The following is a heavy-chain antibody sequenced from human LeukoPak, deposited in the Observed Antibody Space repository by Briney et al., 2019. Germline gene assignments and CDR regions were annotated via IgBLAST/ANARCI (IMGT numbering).Heavy chain of an antibody. Sequence: GGSLRLSCAASGFTFTSYWMSWVRQAPGKGLEWLANINEDGSEKYYVDSVKGRFTISRDNAKNSLYLQMNSLRVEDTAVYYCARIYLKQASASWGQGTLVTVPS. V-gene: IGHV3-7*01. CDR2: INEDGSEK. CDR1: GFTFTSYW. CDR3: ARIYLKQASAS. D-gene: IGHD3-10*01. J-gene: IGHJ5*02.